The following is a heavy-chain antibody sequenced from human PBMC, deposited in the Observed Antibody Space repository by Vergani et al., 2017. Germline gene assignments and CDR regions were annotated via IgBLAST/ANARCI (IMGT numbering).Heavy chain of an antibody. CDR1: GFTFSSYA. CDR2: ISGSGGST. J-gene: IGHJ4*02. D-gene: IGHD4-11*01. CDR3: TTDQDSPYYFDY. V-gene: IGHV3-23*01. Sequence: EVQLLESGGGLVQPGGSLRLSCAASGFTFSSYAMSWVRQAPGKGLEWVSAISGSGGSTYYADSVKGRFTISSDNSKNTLYLQMNSMRADDTAVYYCTTDQDSPYYFDYWGQGTLVTVSS.